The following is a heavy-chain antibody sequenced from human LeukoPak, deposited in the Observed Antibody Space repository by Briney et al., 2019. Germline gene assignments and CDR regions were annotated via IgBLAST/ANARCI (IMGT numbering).Heavy chain of an antibody. D-gene: IGHD6-6*01. CDR3: AKDIGSSGAFGV. CDR2: ISGGGSST. CDR1: GFSFNNYV. V-gene: IGHV3-43*02. J-gene: IGHJ3*01. Sequence: PGGSLRLSCAASGFSFNNYVMYWVRQAPGKGLEWVALISGGGSSTYYADSVKGRFTISSDNTKKTLVLQLNSLRTEDTALYYCAKDIGSSGAFGVWGSGTKVTVSS.